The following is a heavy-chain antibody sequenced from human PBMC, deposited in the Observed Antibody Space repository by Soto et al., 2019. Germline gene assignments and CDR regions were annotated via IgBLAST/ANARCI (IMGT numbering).Heavy chain of an antibody. V-gene: IGHV3-23*01. J-gene: IGHJ4*01. CDR3: AKQFRLNDN. CDR2: ITNTGGGT. CDR1: GFTFSNYG. Sequence: GGSLRLSCAASGFTFSNYGMTWVRQAPGKGLEWVSGITNTGGGTYYADSVKGRFTISRDNSKNTLYLQMNTLRAEDTAIYYCAKQFRLNDNCGQETVVTVSS. D-gene: IGHD2-21*01.